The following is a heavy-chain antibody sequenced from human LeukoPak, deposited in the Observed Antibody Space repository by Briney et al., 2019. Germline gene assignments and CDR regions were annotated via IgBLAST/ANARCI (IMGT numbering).Heavy chain of an antibody. V-gene: IGHV3-21*04. D-gene: IGHD7-27*01. J-gene: IGHJ4*02. Sequence: GGSLRLSCAASGFTFSSYTMNWVRQAPGKGLEWVSYISSSSHYIYYADSVKGRFTISRDNSKNTLYLQMNSLRAEDTALYYCAKDINWASFESWGQGTLVTVSS. CDR2: ISSSSHYI. CDR1: GFTFSSYT. CDR3: AKDINWASFES.